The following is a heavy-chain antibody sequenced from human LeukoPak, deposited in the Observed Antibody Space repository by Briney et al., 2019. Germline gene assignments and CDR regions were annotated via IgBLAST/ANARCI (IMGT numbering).Heavy chain of an antibody. CDR2: IYTSGST. D-gene: IGHD6-6*01. J-gene: IGHJ6*03. V-gene: IGHV4-4*07. CDR1: GGSISSYY. Sequence: SETLSLTCTVSGGSISSYYWSWIRQPAGKGLEWIGRIYTSGSTNYNPSLKSRVTMSVDTSNNQFSLKLSSVTAADTAVYYCARVAEQAARPAYYYYYYMDVWGKGTTVTVSS. CDR3: ARVAEQAARPAYYYYYYMDV.